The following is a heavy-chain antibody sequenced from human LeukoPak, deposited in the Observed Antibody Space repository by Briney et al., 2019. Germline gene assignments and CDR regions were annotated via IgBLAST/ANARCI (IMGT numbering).Heavy chain of an antibody. J-gene: IGHJ5*02. Sequence: ASVKVSCKASGYTFTGYYMHWVRQAPGQGREWMGWINPNSGGTNYAQKFQGRVTMTRDTSISTAYMELSRLRSDDTAVYYCARSAAAGPWFDPWGQGTLVTVSS. D-gene: IGHD6-13*01. V-gene: IGHV1-2*02. CDR2: INPNSGGT. CDR1: GYTFTGYY. CDR3: ARSAAAGPWFDP.